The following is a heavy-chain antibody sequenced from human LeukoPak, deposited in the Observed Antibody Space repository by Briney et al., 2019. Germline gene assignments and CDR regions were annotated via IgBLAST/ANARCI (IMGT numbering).Heavy chain of an antibody. CDR3: ARGLQQLDFDY. Sequence: ASVKVSCKASGYTSTSYAMHWVRQAPGQRLEWMGWINAGNGNTKYSQKFQGRVTITRDTSASTAYMELSSLRSEDTAVYYCARGLQQLDFDYWGQGTLVTVSS. CDR1: GYTSTSYA. D-gene: IGHD6-13*01. V-gene: IGHV1-3*01. J-gene: IGHJ4*02. CDR2: INAGNGNT.